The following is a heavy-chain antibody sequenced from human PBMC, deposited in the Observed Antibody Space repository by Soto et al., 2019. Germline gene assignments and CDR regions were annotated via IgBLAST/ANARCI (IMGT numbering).Heavy chain of an antibody. V-gene: IGHV4-59*12. D-gene: IGHD4-4*01. CDR1: GGSISNYY. J-gene: IGHJ4*02. CDR2: IYHSGST. Sequence: PSETLSLTCTVSGGSISNYYWSWIRQPPGKGLEWIGYIYHSGSTYYNPSLKSRVTISVDRSKNQFSLKLSSVTAADTAVYYCARGMTTVTTLDYWGQGTLVTVSS. CDR3: ARGMTTVTTLDY.